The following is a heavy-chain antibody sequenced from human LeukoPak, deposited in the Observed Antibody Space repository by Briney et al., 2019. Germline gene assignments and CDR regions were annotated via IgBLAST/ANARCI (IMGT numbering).Heavy chain of an antibody. CDR1: GGSFSGYY. J-gene: IGHJ4*02. Sequence: SGTLSLTCAVYGGSFSGYYWSWIRQPPGKGLEWIGEINHSGSTNYNPSLKSRVTISVDTSKNQFSLKLSSVTAADTAVYYCARQGYYYGSGSLGYWGQGTLVTVSS. V-gene: IGHV4-34*01. D-gene: IGHD3-10*01. CDR2: INHSGST. CDR3: ARQGYYYGSGSLGY.